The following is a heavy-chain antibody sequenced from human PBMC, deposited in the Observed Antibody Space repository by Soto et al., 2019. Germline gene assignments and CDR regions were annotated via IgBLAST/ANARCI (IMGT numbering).Heavy chain of an antibody. CDR1: GYTFTSYP. V-gene: IGHV1-18*01. Sequence: QVQLVQSGAEVKKPGASVKVSCKTSGYTFTSYPISWVRQAPGQGLEWMGWISAYNTNTNYAQKFQGRVTMTTDTLTSTAYRELRSLRADDTAVYYCARDTPPTDYWGQGTRVTVSS. CDR3: ARDTPPTDY. CDR2: ISAYNTNT. J-gene: IGHJ4*02.